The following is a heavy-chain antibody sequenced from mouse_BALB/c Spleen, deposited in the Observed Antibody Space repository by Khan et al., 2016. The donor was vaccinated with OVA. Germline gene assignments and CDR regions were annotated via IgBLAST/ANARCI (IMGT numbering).Heavy chain of an antibody. CDR3: TRDRIDY. CDR2: INPTSGYT. Sequence: VQLQESGAELAKPGASVKMSCKASGYTFTSFWMHWVKPRPGQGLEWIGYINPTSGYTDYNEKFKDRATFSSEKSSRPAYMQLSSLTSEDSAVYFCTRDRIDYWGQGTTLTVSS. J-gene: IGHJ2*01. V-gene: IGHV1-7*01. CDR1: GYTFTSFW.